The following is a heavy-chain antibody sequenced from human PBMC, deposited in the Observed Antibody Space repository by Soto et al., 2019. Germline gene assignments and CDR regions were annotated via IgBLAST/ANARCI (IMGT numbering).Heavy chain of an antibody. CDR2: INPNSGGT. V-gene: IGHV1-2*04. Sequence: EASVMVSCTASGYTFTGYYMHWVRQAPGKGLERKGWINPNSGGTNYAQKFQGWDTMTRDTSISTAYMELSRLRSDDTAVYYCAREYYYDSSGYYVSVGFDYWGQGTLVTVSS. J-gene: IGHJ4*02. CDR3: AREYYYDSSGYYVSVGFDY. CDR1: GYTFTGYY. D-gene: IGHD3-22*01.